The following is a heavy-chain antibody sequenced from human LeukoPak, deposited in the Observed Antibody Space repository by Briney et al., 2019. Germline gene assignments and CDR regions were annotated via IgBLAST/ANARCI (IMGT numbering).Heavy chain of an antibody. V-gene: IGHV4-39*01. Sequence: PSETLSLTCTVSGGSISSSSYYWGWIRQPPGKGLEWIGSIYYSGSTYYNPSLKSRVTISVDTSKNQFPLKLSSVTAADTAVYYCARHGDIVVVPAAVYFDYWGQGTLVTVSS. CDR3: ARHGDIVVVPAAVYFDY. CDR1: GGSISSSSYY. J-gene: IGHJ4*02. D-gene: IGHD2-2*01. CDR2: IYYSGST.